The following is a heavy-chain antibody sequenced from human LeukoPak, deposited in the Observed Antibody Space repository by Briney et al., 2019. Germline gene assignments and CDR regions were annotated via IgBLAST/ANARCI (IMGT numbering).Heavy chain of an antibody. J-gene: IGHJ5*02. V-gene: IGHV3-30*02. Sequence: GGSLRLSCAASGFTFSSYGMHWVRQAPGKGLEWVAFIWYDGSNKYYADSVKGRFTISRDNSKNTLYLQMNSLRAEDTAVYYCAKDSGPYYYGSGSLNWFDPWGQGTLVTVSS. CDR2: IWYDGSNK. CDR3: AKDSGPYYYGSGSLNWFDP. CDR1: GFTFSSYG. D-gene: IGHD3-10*01.